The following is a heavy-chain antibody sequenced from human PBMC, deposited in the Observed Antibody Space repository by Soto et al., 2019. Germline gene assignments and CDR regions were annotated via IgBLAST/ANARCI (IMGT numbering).Heavy chain of an antibody. D-gene: IGHD5-18*01. CDR1: AGSISSYY. CDR2: IYYSGST. V-gene: IGHV4-59*01. J-gene: IGHJ4*02. Sequence: PSQTRSLTCTLAAGSISSYYWSWIRQPPGKGLEWIGYIYYSGSTNYNPSLKSRVTISVDTSKNQFSLKLSSVTAADTAVYYCATRGYSYGYDLDYWGQGTLVTVSS. CDR3: ATRGYSYGYDLDY.